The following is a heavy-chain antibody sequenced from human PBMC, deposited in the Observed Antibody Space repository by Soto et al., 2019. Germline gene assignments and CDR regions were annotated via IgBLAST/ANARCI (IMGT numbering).Heavy chain of an antibody. Sequence: GGSLRLSCAVSGFTFTSAWMNWVRQAPGKGLEWVGRVKSKNDGGAIDYGTPVKGRFIISRDDSKNTAYLQMNSLKIEDTGVYYCVGGSPFEYWGQGTLVTVSS. CDR1: GFTFTSAW. J-gene: IGHJ4*02. CDR3: VGGSPFEY. V-gene: IGHV3-15*05. D-gene: IGHD1-26*01. CDR2: VKSKNDGGAI.